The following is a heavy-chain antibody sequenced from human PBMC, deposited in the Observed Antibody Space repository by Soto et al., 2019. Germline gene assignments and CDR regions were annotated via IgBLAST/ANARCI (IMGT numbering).Heavy chain of an antibody. CDR3: ARQIYDSDTGPNLQYYFAA. D-gene: IGHD5-18*01. CDR1: GYSFAGYW. J-gene: IGHJ1*01. V-gene: IGHV5-10-1*01. Sequence: GESLKISGKGSGYSFAGYWITWVRQKPGKGLEWMGRIDPSDSQTYYSPSFRGHVTISATKSITTVFLQWSSLRASDTAMYYCARQIYDSDTGPNLQYYFAAWGQRTTVTVSS. CDR2: IDPSDSQT.